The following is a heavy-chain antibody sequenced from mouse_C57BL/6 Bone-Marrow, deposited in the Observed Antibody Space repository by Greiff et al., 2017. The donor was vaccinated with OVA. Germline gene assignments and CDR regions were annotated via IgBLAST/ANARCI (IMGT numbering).Heavy chain of an antibody. J-gene: IGHJ4*01. D-gene: IGHD5-1*01. Sequence: VKLMESGAELARPGASVKLSCKASGYTFTSYGISWVKQRTGQGLEWIGEIYPRSGNTYYNEKFKGKATLTADKSSSTAYMELRSLTSEDSAVYFCARMGSNYVMDYWGQGTSVTVSS. CDR3: ARMGSNYVMDY. CDR2: IYPRSGNT. CDR1: GYTFTSYG. V-gene: IGHV1-81*01.